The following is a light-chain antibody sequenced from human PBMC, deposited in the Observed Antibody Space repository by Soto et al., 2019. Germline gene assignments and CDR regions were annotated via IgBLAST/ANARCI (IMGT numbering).Light chain of an antibody. CDR2: RNN. J-gene: IGLJ1*01. Sequence: QSVLTQPPSASGTPGQRVTISCSGSSSNIGTNYVYWYQQLPGTAPKLLIDRNNQRPSGVPGRFSGSKSGTSASLAISGLRSEDEADYYCAAWDDSVSGSVFGTGTKVTVL. CDR1: SSNIGTNY. CDR3: AAWDDSVSGSV. V-gene: IGLV1-47*01.